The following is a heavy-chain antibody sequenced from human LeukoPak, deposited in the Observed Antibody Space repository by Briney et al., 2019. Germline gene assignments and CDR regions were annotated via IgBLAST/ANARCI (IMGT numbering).Heavy chain of an antibody. V-gene: IGHV4-4*07. J-gene: IGHJ6*03. CDR1: GGSFSNYF. Sequence: PSETLSLTCSVSGGSFSNYFWSWVRQPAGKGLEWIGRIYPSGNTNYNPSLKSRVTLLVDTSKTQFYLSLSSVTAADTAVYYCAREDSGSYYNFYYFYMDVWGKGTTVTISS. CDR3: AREDSGSYYNFYYFYMDV. CDR2: IYPSGNT. D-gene: IGHD3-10*01.